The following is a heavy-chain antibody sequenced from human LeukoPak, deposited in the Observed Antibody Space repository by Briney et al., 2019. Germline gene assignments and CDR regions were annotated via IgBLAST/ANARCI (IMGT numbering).Heavy chain of an antibody. CDR1: GGSFSGYY. J-gene: IGHJ4*02. V-gene: IGHV4-34*01. CDR2: INHSGST. Sequence: PSETLSLTCAVYGGSFSGYYWSWIRQPPGKGLEWIGEINHSGSTNYNPSLKSRVTISVDTSKNQFSLKLSSVTAADTAVYYRAHPAWELTLWGQGTLVTVSS. D-gene: IGHD1-26*01. CDR3: AHPAWELTL.